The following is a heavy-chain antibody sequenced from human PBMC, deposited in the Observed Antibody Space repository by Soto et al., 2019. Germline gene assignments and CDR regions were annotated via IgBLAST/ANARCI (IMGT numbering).Heavy chain of an antibody. J-gene: IGHJ3*02. V-gene: IGHV4-39*01. CDR1: GGSISSSSYY. CDR3: ARHPGDILTGFRAGGDGAFDI. Sequence: QLQLQESGPGLVKPSETLSLTCTVSGGSISSSSYYWGWIRQPPGKGLEWIGSIYYSGSTYYNPSLKSRVTISVDTSKNQFSLKLSSVTAADTAVYYCARHPGDILTGFRAGGDGAFDIWGQGTMVTVSS. D-gene: IGHD3-9*01. CDR2: IYYSGST.